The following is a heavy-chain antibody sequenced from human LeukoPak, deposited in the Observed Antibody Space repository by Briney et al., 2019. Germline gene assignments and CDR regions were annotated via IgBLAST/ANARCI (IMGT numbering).Heavy chain of an antibody. CDR3: ARGRGGYSYGLGYYYYYMDV. CDR2: FDQSGST. V-gene: IGHV4-34*01. D-gene: IGHD5-18*01. J-gene: IGHJ6*03. CDR1: GGSFRGYS. Sequence: KPSETLPLTCAVYGGSFRGYSRSWIRQPPGKGLEWIGEFDQSGSTKYNPSLKSRVTVSVETSKNQISLKLSSVTAADTAVYYCARGRGGYSYGLGYYYYYMDVWGKGTTVTVSS.